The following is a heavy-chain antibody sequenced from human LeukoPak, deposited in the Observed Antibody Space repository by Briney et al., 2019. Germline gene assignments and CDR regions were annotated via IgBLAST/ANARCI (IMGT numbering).Heavy chain of an antibody. CDR1: GYTFTGYY. Sequence: ASVKVSCKASGYTFTGYYMHWVRQAPGQGLEWMGWINPNSGGTNYAQKLQGRVTMTRDTSISTAYMELSRLRSDDTAVYYCARSLHLYYYYYYMDVWGKGTTVTVSS. V-gene: IGHV1-2*02. CDR2: INPNSGGT. J-gene: IGHJ6*03. CDR3: ARSLHLYYYYYYMDV.